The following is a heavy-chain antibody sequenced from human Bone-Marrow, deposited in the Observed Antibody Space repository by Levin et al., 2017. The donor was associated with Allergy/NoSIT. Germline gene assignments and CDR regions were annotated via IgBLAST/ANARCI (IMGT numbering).Heavy chain of an antibody. CDR1: GYTFTNYW. CDR3: ARLGDFWSGFDY. CDR2: IYPGDSDT. V-gene: IGHV5-51*01. J-gene: IGHJ4*02. Sequence: GESLKISCQVSGYTFTNYWIGWVRQMPGKGLEWLGIIYPGDSDTRYSPSFEGQVTISADKSISTVYLQWTTLQASDTALYYCARLGDFWSGFDYWGQGFLVTVSS. D-gene: IGHD3-3*01.